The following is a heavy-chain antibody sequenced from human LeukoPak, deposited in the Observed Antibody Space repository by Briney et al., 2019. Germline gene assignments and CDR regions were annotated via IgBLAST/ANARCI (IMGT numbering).Heavy chain of an antibody. J-gene: IGHJ4*02. CDR1: GYTFTSYT. Sequence: GASVKVSCKASGYTFTSYTMHWVRQAPGQRLEWMGWINAGNGNTKYSQKFQGRVTITRDTSASTAYMELSSLRSEDTAVYYCARGQHEYGDYYFDYWGQGTLVTVSS. CDR3: ARGQHEYGDYYFDY. V-gene: IGHV1-3*01. CDR2: INAGNGNT. D-gene: IGHD4-17*01.